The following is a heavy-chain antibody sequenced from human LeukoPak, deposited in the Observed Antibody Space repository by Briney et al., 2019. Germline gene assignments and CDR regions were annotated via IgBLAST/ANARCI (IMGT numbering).Heavy chain of an antibody. V-gene: IGHV3-7*01. D-gene: IGHD3-3*01. CDR1: GFTFSSDW. Sequence: GGSLRLSCAASGFTFSSDWMSWVRQAPGKGLEWVANIKQDGSEKYYVDSVKGRFTISRDNAKNSLYMQMNSLRAEDTAVYYCARRITIFGVAYDYWGQGTLATVSS. CDR2: IKQDGSEK. CDR3: ARRITIFGVAYDY. J-gene: IGHJ4*02.